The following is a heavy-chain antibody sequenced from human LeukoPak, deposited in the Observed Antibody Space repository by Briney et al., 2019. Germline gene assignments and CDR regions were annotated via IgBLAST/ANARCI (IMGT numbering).Heavy chain of an antibody. CDR1: GFTFSSYS. D-gene: IGHD1-26*01. J-gene: IGHJ4*02. CDR3: AREMTSIVGANHFDY. V-gene: IGHV3-48*04. Sequence: PGGSLRLSCAASGFTFSSYSMNWVRQAPGKGLEWVSHISSSSGTIYYADSVKGRFTISRDNAENSLFLQMKSLRAEDTAVYYCAREMTSIVGANHFDYWGQGTLVTVSS. CDR2: ISSSSGTI.